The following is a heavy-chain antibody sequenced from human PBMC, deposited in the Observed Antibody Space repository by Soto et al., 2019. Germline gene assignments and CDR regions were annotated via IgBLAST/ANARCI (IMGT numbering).Heavy chain of an antibody. CDR3: ARAEYSSIWYGWFDP. CDR1: GYTFTGYY. Sequence: ASVKVSCKASGYTFTGYYMHWVRQAPGQGLEWMGWMNPNSGNTGYAQKFQGRITMTRNTSIRTAYMELSSLRSEDTAVYYCARAEYSSIWYGWFDPWGQGTLVTVSS. J-gene: IGHJ5*02. D-gene: IGHD6-13*01. CDR2: MNPNSGNT. V-gene: IGHV1-8*02.